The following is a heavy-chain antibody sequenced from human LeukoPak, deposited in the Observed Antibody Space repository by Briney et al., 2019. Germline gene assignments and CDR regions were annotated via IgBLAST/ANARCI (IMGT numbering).Heavy chain of an antibody. CDR2: ISSSSTYI. D-gene: IGHD3-22*01. V-gene: IGHV3-21*01. CDR3: ARDYYDSSGPLDY. CDR1: GFVFSDFN. Sequence: GGSLRLFCAASGFVFSDFNMNWVRQAPGKGLEWVSSISSSSTYIYYANSLKGRFTISRDNAKNSLYLQMNSLRAEDTAVYFCARDYYDSSGPLDYWGQGTLVTVSS. J-gene: IGHJ4*02.